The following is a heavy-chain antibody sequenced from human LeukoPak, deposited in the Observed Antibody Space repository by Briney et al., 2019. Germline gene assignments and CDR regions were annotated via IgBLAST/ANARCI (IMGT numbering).Heavy chain of an antibody. V-gene: IGHV4-34*01. CDR3: ASSVGSTDY. J-gene: IGHJ4*02. CDR1: GESLSKYY. D-gene: IGHD1-26*01. CDR2: INHRGST. Sequence: SETLSLNCAAYGESLSKYYWTWIRQSPGKGLEWIGEINHRGSTNLNPSLKSRVTLSVDTSKHQFSLKLTSVTAADAAVYYCASSVGSTDYWGQGTLVTVSS.